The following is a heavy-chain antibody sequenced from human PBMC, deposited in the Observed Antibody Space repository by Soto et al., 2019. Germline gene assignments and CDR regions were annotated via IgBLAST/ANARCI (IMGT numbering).Heavy chain of an antibody. Sequence: TLYLTCTVSGGSISSYYWTWIRQPPEKGLEWIGYIYYSGSTYYNPSLKSRVTISVDTSKNQFALKLSSVTAADTAVYYCAREPTLYGDHRYFDLWGRGTLVTVSS. J-gene: IGHJ2*01. CDR3: AREPTLYGDHRYFDL. D-gene: IGHD4-17*01. CDR1: GGSISSYY. CDR2: IYYSGST. V-gene: IGHV4-30-4*01.